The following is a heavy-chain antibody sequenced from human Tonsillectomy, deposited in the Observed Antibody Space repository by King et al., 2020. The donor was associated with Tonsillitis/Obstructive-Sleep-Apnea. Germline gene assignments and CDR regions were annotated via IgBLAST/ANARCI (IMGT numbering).Heavy chain of an antibody. V-gene: IGHV1-46*01. J-gene: IGHJ4*02. Sequence: QLVQSGAELKKPGASVKVSCKASGYTFASYSMHWVRQAPGQGLEWMGIIDPSGGSTRYAQKFPGRVTMTRDTSTSIVYMELSSLRSEDTAVYYCAREGSGSYFPPYYFDYWGQGTLVTVSS. CDR3: AREGSGSYFPPYYFDY. CDR1: GYTFASYS. D-gene: IGHD1-26*01. CDR2: IDPSGGST.